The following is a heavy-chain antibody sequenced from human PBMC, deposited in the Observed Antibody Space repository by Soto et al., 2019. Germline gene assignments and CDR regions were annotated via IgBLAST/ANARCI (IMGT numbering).Heavy chain of an antibody. V-gene: IGHV3-7*01. J-gene: IGHJ6*03. D-gene: IGHD6-19*01. Sequence: PGGSLRLSCAASGFAFSNFWMTWVRQAPGKGPEWLANIKQDGSDKYYVDSVKGRFTISRDNAKNSLYLQMNSLRAEDTAVYYCARVFSSAGYYYMDVWGKGTTVTVSS. CDR1: GFAFSNFW. CDR3: ARVFSSAGYYYMDV. CDR2: IKQDGSDK.